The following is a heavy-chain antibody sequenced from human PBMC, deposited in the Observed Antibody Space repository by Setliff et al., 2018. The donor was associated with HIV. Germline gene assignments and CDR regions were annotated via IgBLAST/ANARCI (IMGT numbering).Heavy chain of an antibody. CDR1: GYTFTDYY. V-gene: IGHV1-69-2*01. Sequence: ASVKVSCKASGYTFTDYYIHWVQQAPGKGLEWMGRVDPEDGEKMYAEKFQGRVTITADTSTDTAHMELSSLRSEDTAVYYCATGGPYDYVWGSPRFFDYWGQGTLVTVSS. CDR2: VDPEDGEK. CDR3: ATGGPYDYVWGSPRFFDY. D-gene: IGHD3-16*01. J-gene: IGHJ4*02.